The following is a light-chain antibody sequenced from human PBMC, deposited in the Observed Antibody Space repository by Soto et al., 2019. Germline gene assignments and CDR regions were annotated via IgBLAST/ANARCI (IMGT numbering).Light chain of an antibody. CDR3: QQYDNLPIT. CDR1: QGISNY. CDR2: VAS. V-gene: IGKV1-33*01. J-gene: IGKJ5*01. Sequence: DIHMTQSPSSLSSSLGDRVTITFRAVQGISNYLAWYQQKPGKVPKLLIYVASTLQSGVPSRFSGSGSGTDFTFTISSLQPEDIATYYCQQYDNLPITFGQGTRLEI.